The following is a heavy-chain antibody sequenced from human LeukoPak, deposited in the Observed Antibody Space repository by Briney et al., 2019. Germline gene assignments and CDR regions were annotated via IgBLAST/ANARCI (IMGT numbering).Heavy chain of an antibody. D-gene: IGHD2-15*01. Sequence: GGSLRLSCAASGFTFSSYAMSWVRQAPGKRLEWVSAISGSGGSTYYADSVKGRFTISRDNSKNTLYLQMNSLRAEDTAVYYCAKDLCSGGSCYYDAFDIWGQGTMVTVSS. J-gene: IGHJ3*02. CDR2: ISGSGGST. CDR1: GFTFSSYA. V-gene: IGHV3-23*01. CDR3: AKDLCSGGSCYYDAFDI.